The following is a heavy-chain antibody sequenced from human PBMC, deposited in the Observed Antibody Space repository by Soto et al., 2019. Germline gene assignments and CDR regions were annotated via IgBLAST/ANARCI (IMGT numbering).Heavy chain of an antibody. J-gene: IGHJ6*02. D-gene: IGHD3-3*01. Sequence: GGSLRLSCAASGFTFSSYAMSWVRQAPGKGLEWVSAISGSGGSTYYADSVKGRFTISRDNSKNTLYLQMNSLRAEDTAVYYCAKAAKVGFWSGYYSSAYYYYYGMDVWGQGTTVTVSS. CDR3: AKAAKVGFWSGYYSSAYYYYYGMDV. V-gene: IGHV3-23*01. CDR2: ISGSGGST. CDR1: GFTFSSYA.